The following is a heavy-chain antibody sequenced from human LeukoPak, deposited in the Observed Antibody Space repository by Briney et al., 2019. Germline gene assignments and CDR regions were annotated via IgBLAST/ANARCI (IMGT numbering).Heavy chain of an antibody. D-gene: IGHD6-19*01. V-gene: IGHV1-2*02. CDR1: GYTFTGYY. CDR3: ATLDRAGYSSGWYTFDP. J-gene: IGHJ5*02. Sequence: ASVKVSCRASGYTFTGYYMHRVRQAPGQGLEWMGWINPNSGGTNYAQKFQGRVTMTRDTSISTAYMELSRLRSDDTAVYYCATLDRAGYSSGWYTFDPWGQGTLVTVSS. CDR2: INPNSGGT.